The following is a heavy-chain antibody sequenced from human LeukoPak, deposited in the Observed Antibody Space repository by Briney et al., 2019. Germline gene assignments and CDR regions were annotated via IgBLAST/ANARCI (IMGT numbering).Heavy chain of an antibody. CDR3: AREGLYYYYMDV. D-gene: IGHD5-12*01. CDR1: GGSISSYY. Sequence: SETLSLTCTVSGGSISSYYWSWIRQPPGKGLEWIGYIYYSGSTSYNPSLKSRVTISVDTSKNQFSLKLSSVTAADTAVYYCAREGLYYYYMDVWGKGTTVTVSS. V-gene: IGHV4-59*01. CDR2: IYYSGST. J-gene: IGHJ6*03.